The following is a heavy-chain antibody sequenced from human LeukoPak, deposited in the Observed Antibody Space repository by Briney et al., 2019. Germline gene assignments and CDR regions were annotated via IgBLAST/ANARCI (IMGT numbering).Heavy chain of an antibody. V-gene: IGHV3-23*01. D-gene: IGHD5/OR15-5a*01. CDR1: GFTFSSYA. CDR3: AKDKDRNYYYGIDV. J-gene: IGHJ6*02. Sequence: GGSLRLSCAASGFTFSSYAMSWVRQAPGKGLEWVSLISGRGGSTYYADSVKGQVTISRDNSKNTLYLQLNSLRAEDTALYYCAKDKDRNYYYGIDVWGQGTTVTVSS. CDR2: ISGRGGST.